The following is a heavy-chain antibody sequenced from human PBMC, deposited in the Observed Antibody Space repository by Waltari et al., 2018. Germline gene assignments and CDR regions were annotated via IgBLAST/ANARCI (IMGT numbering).Heavy chain of an antibody. V-gene: IGHV3-23*01. CDR3: AKDGRPMVMVDY. J-gene: IGHJ4*02. CDR1: GFTFYNYA. Sequence: RLSCAASGFTFYNYAMSWVRQAPGKGLEWVSAMSGSGGSTYYADSVKGRFTISRDNSKNTLYLQMNSLRAEDTAVYYCAKDGRPMVMVDYWGQGTLVTVSS. D-gene: IGHD3-22*01. CDR2: MSGSGGST.